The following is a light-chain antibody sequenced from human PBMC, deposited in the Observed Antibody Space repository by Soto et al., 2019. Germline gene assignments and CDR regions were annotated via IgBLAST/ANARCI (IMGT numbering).Light chain of an antibody. Sequence: IQMAQPPFTLSGTVGDRVTITCRASQTMSIWLAWYQQKPGKAPKLPIYKASTLKSGVPSRFSGSGSGTEFTLTISSLQPDDFCSSYCQYYNSYSEAFGQGTKVDIK. CDR1: QTMSIW. CDR2: KAS. J-gene: IGKJ1*01. V-gene: IGKV1-5*03. CDR3: QYYNSYSEA.